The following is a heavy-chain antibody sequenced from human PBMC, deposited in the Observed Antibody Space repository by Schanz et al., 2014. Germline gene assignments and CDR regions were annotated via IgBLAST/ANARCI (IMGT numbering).Heavy chain of an antibody. CDR1: EFTFNTYC. CDR2: INQDGYDK. V-gene: IGHV3-7*01. CDR3: ARVEGSSGSASSYRALNV. Sequence: EVQLVESGGGLVKPGDSLRLSCAASEFTFNTYCMSWVRQAPGKGLEWVASINQDGYDKHYVDSVEGPFTISRDNAKKSLYLQMNTLRAEDTAIYYCARVEGSSGSASSYRALNVWGQGTTVTVSS. D-gene: IGHD3-10*01. J-gene: IGHJ3*01.